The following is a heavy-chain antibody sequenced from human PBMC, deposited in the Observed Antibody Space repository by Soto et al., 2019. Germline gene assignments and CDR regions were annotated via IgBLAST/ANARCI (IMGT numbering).Heavy chain of an antibody. CDR1: GGTFSSYT. D-gene: IGHD3-10*01. J-gene: IGHJ4*02. V-gene: IGHV1-69*08. Sequence: QVQLLQSGAEVKKPGSSVKVSCKASGGTFSSYTISWVRQAPGQGLEWMGRIIPILGIANYAQKFQGRVTITADKSTSTAYMELSSLRSEDTAVYYCARDTGGSGMFDYWGQGTLVTVSS. CDR3: ARDTGGSGMFDY. CDR2: IIPILGIA.